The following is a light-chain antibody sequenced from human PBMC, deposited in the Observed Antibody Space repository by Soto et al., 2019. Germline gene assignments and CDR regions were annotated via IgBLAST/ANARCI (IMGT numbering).Light chain of an antibody. J-gene: IGKJ4*01. CDR2: KAS. CDR3: QQYETFPLT. CDR1: QSIRSW. V-gene: IGKV1-5*03. Sequence: DIQMTQSPSTLSASVGDRVTIGCRASQSIRSWLAWYQQKPGKAPKLLIYKASILESGVPSRFSGSGSATEFTLTISSLQPEDFASYYCQQYETFPLTFGGGTKVEIK.